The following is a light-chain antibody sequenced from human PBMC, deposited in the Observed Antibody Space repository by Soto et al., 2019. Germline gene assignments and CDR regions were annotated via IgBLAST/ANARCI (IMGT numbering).Light chain of an antibody. CDR2: GAS. CDR3: QQYNNWPTWT. CDR1: QSVSSN. Sequence: EIVMTQSPATLSVSPGERATLSCRASQSVSSNLAWYQQKPGQAPRLLTYGASTRATGIPARFSGSGSGTEFTLTISSLQSEDFAFYYCQQYNNWPTWTFGQGTKVDIK. V-gene: IGKV3-15*01. J-gene: IGKJ1*01.